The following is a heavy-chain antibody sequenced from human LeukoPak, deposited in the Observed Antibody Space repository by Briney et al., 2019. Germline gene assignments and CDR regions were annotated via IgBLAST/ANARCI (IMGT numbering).Heavy chain of an antibody. CDR2: IYYSGST. Sequence: PSETLSLTCTVSGGSISSYYWSRIRQPPGKGLEWIGYIYYSGSTNYNPSLKSRVTISVDTSKNQFSLKLSSVTAADTAVYYCARLPLDYDILTGYYDYFDYWGQGTLVTVSP. V-gene: IGHV4-59*08. J-gene: IGHJ4*02. D-gene: IGHD3-9*01. CDR1: GGSISSYY. CDR3: ARLPLDYDILTGYYDYFDY.